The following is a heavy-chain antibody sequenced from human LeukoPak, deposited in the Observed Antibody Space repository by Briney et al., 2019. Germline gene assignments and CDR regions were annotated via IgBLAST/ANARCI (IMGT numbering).Heavy chain of an antibody. CDR1: GGSISSSSYY. V-gene: IGHV4-39*01. D-gene: IGHD6-13*01. Sequence: PSETLSLTCTVSGGSISSSSYYWGWIRQPPGKGLEWIGSIYYSGSTYYNPSLKSRVTISVDTSKNQFSLKLSSVTAADTAVYYCARLDSSSWYYFDYWGQGTLLTVSS. CDR2: IYYSGST. CDR3: ARLDSSSWYYFDY. J-gene: IGHJ4*02.